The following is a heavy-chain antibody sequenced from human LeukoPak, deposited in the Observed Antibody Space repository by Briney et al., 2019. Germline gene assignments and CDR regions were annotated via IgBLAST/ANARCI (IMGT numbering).Heavy chain of an antibody. CDR1: GFTFSSYE. V-gene: IGHV3-48*03. CDR2: VSSSGNTI. CDR3: ARNFFDSSGLFGGTFDI. Sequence: PGGSLRLSCVASGFTFSSYEMNWVRQPPGKGLEWVSHVSSSGNTIYHADSVKGRFTISRDNAKNSLYLQMNSLRAEDTAFYYCARNFFDSSGLFGGTFDILGQGTMVTVSS. D-gene: IGHD3-22*01. J-gene: IGHJ3*02.